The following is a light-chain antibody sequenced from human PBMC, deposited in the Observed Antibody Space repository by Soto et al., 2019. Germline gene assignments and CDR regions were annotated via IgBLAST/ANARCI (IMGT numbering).Light chain of an antibody. V-gene: IGLV2-14*01. J-gene: IGLJ1*01. CDR3: SSYRTRSTLV. CDR1: STDVGAYDF. CDR2: DVT. Sequence: QSPLTQPASVSGSPGQSITISCTGTSTDVGAYDFFSWYQHSPGKTPKLVTFDVTHRPPGISDRFSGSQSANTASLTISGRQAEDEAFYYCSSYRTRSTLVFGGGTKVTVL.